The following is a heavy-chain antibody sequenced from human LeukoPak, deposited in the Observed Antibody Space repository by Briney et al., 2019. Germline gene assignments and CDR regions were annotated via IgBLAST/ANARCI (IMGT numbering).Heavy chain of an antibody. CDR2: IRYDGSNK. V-gene: IGHV3-30*02. CDR1: GFTFSSYG. CDR3: AKGRYCSSTSCYTPNDY. Sequence: GSLRLSCAASGFTFSSYGMHWVRQAPGKGLEWVAFIRYDGSNKYYADSVKGRFTISRDNSKNTLYLQMNSLRAEDTAVYYCAKGRYCSSTSCYTPNDYWGQGTLVTVSS. J-gene: IGHJ4*02. D-gene: IGHD2-2*02.